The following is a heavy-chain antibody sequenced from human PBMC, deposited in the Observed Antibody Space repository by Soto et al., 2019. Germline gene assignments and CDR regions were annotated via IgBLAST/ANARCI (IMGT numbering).Heavy chain of an antibody. CDR2: MSDTGGST. D-gene: IGHD6-19*01. J-gene: IGHJ6*02. CDR3: AKDRWYSSGCYNYYGMDV. V-gene: IGHV3-23*01. Sequence: EVQLLDSGGGLVQPGGSLRLSCAASGFTFSTYAMTWVRQAPGKGLEWVSAMSDTGGSTYYADSVKGRFTIYRDNSKNSLYLQMNSLKAEDTAVYYCAKDRWYSSGCYNYYGMDVWGQVTTVTVSS. CDR1: GFTFSTYA.